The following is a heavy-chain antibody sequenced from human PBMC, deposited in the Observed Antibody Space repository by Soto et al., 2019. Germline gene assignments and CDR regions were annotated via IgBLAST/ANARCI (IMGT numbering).Heavy chain of an antibody. J-gene: IGHJ4*02. CDR3: ARADYYGSGGDY. V-gene: IGHV3-7*01. CDR2: IKEDGSEK. CDR1: GFTFSSYW. D-gene: IGHD3-10*01. Sequence: EVQLVESGGGLVQPGGSLRLSCAASGFTFSSYWMSWVRQAPGKGLEWVANIKEDGSEKYYVDSVKGRFTISRDHAENSLYLKMNSLRAEDPAVYYCARADYYGSGGDYWGQGTLVTVSS.